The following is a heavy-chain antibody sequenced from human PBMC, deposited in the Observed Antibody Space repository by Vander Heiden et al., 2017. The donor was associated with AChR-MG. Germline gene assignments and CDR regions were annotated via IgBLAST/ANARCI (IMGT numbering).Heavy chain of an antibody. CDR1: GGSFSGYY. CDR3: ARIWMATIAPYYYGMDV. V-gene: IGHV4-34*01. J-gene: IGHJ6*02. D-gene: IGHD5-12*01. Sequence: QVQLQQWGAGLLKPSETLSLTCAVYGGSFSGYYWSWIRQPPGKGLEWIGEINHSGSTNYNPSLKSRVTISVDTSKNQFSLKLSSVTAADTAVYYCARIWMATIAPYYYGMDVWGQGTTVTVSS. CDR2: INHSGST.